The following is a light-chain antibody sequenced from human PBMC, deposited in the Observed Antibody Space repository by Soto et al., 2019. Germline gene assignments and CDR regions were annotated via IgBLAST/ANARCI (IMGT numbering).Light chain of an antibody. CDR1: QSVSSY. Sequence: EIVLTQSPATLCFSPCYTSTLSCRASQSVSSYLAWYQQKPGQALRLLIYGASSRATGIPDRFSGSGSGTDFTLTISRLEPEDFAVYYCQQYGSSGRTFGQGTRLEIK. CDR2: GAS. CDR3: QQYGSSGRT. J-gene: IGKJ5*01. V-gene: IGKV3-20*01.